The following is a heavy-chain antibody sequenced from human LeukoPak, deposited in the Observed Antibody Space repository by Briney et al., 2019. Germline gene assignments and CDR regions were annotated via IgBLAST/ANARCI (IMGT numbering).Heavy chain of an antibody. V-gene: IGHV3-64D*06. CDR2: VSSNGVST. J-gene: IGHJ4*02. D-gene: IGHD1-26*01. CDR1: GFTFSTFA. CDR3: VRRGNNYGYDY. Sequence: GESLRLSCSTSGFTFSTFAMHWVRQATGKGLEFVSSVSSNGVSTFYAGSVKGRFTVSRDNSENTPYLQMSSLRVEDTAVYYCVRRGNNYGYDYWGQGTLVTVSS.